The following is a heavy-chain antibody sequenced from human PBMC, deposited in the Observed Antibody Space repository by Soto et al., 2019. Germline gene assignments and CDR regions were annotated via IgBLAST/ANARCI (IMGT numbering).Heavy chain of an antibody. J-gene: IGHJ4*02. Sequence: GGSLRLSCAASGFTFSSYWMSWVRQAPGKGLEWVANIKQDGSEKYYVDSVKGRFTISRDNAKNSLYLQMNSLRAEDTAVYYCARDLIDYGDYYFDYWGQGTLVTVSS. CDR2: IKQDGSEK. CDR1: GFTFSSYW. D-gene: IGHD4-17*01. V-gene: IGHV3-7*01. CDR3: ARDLIDYGDYYFDY.